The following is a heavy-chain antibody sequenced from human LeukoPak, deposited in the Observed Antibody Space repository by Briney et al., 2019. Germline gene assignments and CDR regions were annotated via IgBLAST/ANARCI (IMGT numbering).Heavy chain of an antibody. CDR3: ARIRAAGANWFDP. J-gene: IGHJ5*02. V-gene: IGHV1-2*02. CDR2: INPNNGDT. D-gene: IGHD6-13*01. Sequence: ASVEVSCKASGNTFTGYYMHWVRQAPGQGLEWMGWINPNNGDTNYAQKFQGRVTMTRDTSISTAYMELSRLRSDDTAVYFCARIRAAGANWFDPWGQGTLVIVSS. CDR1: GNTFTGYY.